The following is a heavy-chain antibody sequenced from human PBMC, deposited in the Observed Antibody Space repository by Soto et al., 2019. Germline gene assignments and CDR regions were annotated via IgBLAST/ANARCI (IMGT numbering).Heavy chain of an antibody. CDR1: GFTFSSYA. D-gene: IGHD3-9*01. CDR3: AKVGYYDILTGRIDY. CDR2: ISGSGGST. J-gene: IGHJ4*02. Sequence: GGSLRLSCAASGFTFSSYAMSWVRQAPGKGLEWVSAISGSGGSTYYADSVKGRFTISRDNSKNTLYLQMNSLRAEDTAVYYCAKVGYYDILTGRIDYWGQGTLVTVSS. V-gene: IGHV3-23*01.